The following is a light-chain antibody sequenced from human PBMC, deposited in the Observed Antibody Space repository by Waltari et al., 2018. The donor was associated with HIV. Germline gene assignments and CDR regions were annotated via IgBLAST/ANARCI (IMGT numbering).Light chain of an antibody. V-gene: IGLV2-14*01. J-gene: IGLJ2*01. Sequence: QSALTQPASVSGSPGQSHTIPCPGPSRDIRASYSVSRYPQHPDRAPKLMIYEVSNRPLGVSNRFSGSKSGNTASLTISGLQAEDEADYYCTSYTSSTHVIFGGGTKLTVL. CDR1: SRDIRASYS. CDR3: TSYTSSTHVI. CDR2: EVS.